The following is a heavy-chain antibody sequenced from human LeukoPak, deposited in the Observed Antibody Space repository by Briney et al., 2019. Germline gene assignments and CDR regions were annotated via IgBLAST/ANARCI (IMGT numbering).Heavy chain of an antibody. D-gene: IGHD6-13*01. V-gene: IGHV4-59*01. CDR3: ARKGPIAATGPDY. Sequence: PSETLSLTCTVSGGSISSYYWSWIRQPPGKGLEWLGYIYNSRDTNYNPSLKSRVTFSADTSKNQFSLKLSSATAADTAVYYCARKGPIAATGPDYWGQGTLVTVSS. J-gene: IGHJ4*02. CDR2: IYNSRDT. CDR1: GGSISSYY.